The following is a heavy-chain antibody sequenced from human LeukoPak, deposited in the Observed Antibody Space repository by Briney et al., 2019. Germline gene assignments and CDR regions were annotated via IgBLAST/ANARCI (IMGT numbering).Heavy chain of an antibody. Sequence: PGGSLRLSCAASGFTFSSYAMSWVRQAPGKGLEWVSAISGSGGSTYYADSVKGRFTISRDNSKNTLYLQMNSLRAEDTAVYYCARGGKGYFDWLLSFDYWGQGTLVTVSS. CDR3: ARGGKGYFDWLLSFDY. CDR1: GFTFSSYA. CDR2: ISGSGGST. J-gene: IGHJ4*02. V-gene: IGHV3-23*01. D-gene: IGHD3-9*01.